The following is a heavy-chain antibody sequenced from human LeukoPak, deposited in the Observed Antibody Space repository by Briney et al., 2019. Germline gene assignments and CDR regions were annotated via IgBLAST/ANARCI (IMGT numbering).Heavy chain of an antibody. CDR1: GFTFSSYA. Sequence: PGGSLRLSCAASGFTFSSYAMHWVRQAPGKGLEWVAVISYDGSNKYYADSVKGRFTISKDNSKNTLYLQMNSLRAEDTAVYYCARAPTYLLPWIDPWGQGTLVTVSS. CDR3: ARAPTYLLPWIDP. CDR2: ISYDGSNK. J-gene: IGHJ5*02. V-gene: IGHV3-30-3*01. D-gene: IGHD2-15*01.